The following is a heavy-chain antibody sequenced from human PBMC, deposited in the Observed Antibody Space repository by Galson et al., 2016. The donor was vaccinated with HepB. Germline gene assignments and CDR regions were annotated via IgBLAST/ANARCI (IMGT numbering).Heavy chain of an antibody. J-gene: IGHJ4*02. CDR2: IWSDGSNK. CDR3: SREGILGSGWFYLDS. D-gene: IGHD6-19*01. CDR1: GFTFSSCG. V-gene: IGHV3-33*07. Sequence: LRLSCAVSGFTFSSCGVYWVRQAPGKGLEWVAGIWSDGSNKFHADSVKGRFTISRDNSKNTLWLQLNSLRAGDTALYYCSREGILGSGWFYLDSWGQGTLVTVSS.